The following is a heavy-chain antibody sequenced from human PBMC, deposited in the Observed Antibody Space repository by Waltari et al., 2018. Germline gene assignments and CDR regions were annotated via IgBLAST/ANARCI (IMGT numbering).Heavy chain of an antibody. D-gene: IGHD1-20*01. V-gene: IGHV3-53*02. CDR3: ARASITGTTVNYYYYYYMDV. J-gene: IGHJ6*03. CDR1: GFTVSSNY. CDR2: IYSGGST. Sequence: EVQLVETGGGLIQPGGSLRLSCAASGFTVSSNYMSWVRQAPGKGLEWVSVIYSGGSTYYADSVKGRFTISRDNSKNTLYLQMNSLRAEDTAVYYCARASITGTTVNYYYYYYMDVWGKGTTVTVSS.